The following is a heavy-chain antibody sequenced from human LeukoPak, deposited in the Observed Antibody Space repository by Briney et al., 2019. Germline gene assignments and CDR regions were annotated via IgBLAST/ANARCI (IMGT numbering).Heavy chain of an antibody. V-gene: IGHV4-59*08. CDR3: ARWIAVAGKPSGFDY. D-gene: IGHD6-19*01. J-gene: IGHJ4*02. CDR1: GGSISTYY. CDR2: IYYSGST. Sequence: PSETLSLTCTVSGGSISTYYWSWIRQPPGKGLEWIGYIYYSGSTNYNPSLKSRVTISVDTSKNQFSLKLSSVTAADTAVYYCARWIAVAGKPSGFDYWGQGTLVTVSS.